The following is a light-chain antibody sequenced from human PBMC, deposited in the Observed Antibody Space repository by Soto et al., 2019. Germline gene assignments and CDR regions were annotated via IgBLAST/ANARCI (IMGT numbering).Light chain of an antibody. V-gene: IGKV3-20*01. CDR1: QSVSSRY. J-gene: IGKJ2*01. CDR2: GAS. Sequence: EIVLTQSPGTLSSSVGERATLSCRASQSVSSRYLVWYQQKPGQAPRLLIYGASSRATGIPDRFSGSGSGTDFLLTISRLEPEDFAVYYCQQYGSSPYTFGQGTKLEIK. CDR3: QQYGSSPYT.